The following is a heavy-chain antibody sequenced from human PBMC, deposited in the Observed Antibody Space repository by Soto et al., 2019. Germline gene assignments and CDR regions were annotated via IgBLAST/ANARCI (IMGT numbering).Heavy chain of an antibody. CDR2: ITGSGTGT. D-gene: IGHD2-15*01. J-gene: IGHJ4*02. Sequence: EVQLLESGGDLVQPGGSLRLSCAASGFTFSSYAMSWVRQAPGKGLEWLSSITGSGTGTYYADSVKGRFTISRDNSKNTLSLQMNSLRADDTAVYYCAKGAAGGRSYGADYWGQGTLVTVSS. CDR3: AKGAAGGRSYGADY. CDR1: GFTFSSYA. V-gene: IGHV3-23*01.